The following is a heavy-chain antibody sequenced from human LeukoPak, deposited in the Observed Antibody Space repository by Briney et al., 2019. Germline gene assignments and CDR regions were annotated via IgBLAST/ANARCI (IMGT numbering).Heavy chain of an antibody. CDR2: ISSTGGIT. CDR3: AKGSASSRPYYFDY. CDR1: GFTFSSYA. J-gene: IGHJ4*02. Sequence: GGSLRLSCAASGFTFSSYAMSWVRQAPGKGLEWVSVISSTGGITHYADSVKGRFTISRDNSKNTLYLQMNSLRAEDTAVYYCAKGSASSRPYYFDYWGQGALVTVSS. V-gene: IGHV3-23*01. D-gene: IGHD2-15*01.